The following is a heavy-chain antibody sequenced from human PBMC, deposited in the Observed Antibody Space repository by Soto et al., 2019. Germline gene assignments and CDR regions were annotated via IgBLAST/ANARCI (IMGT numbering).Heavy chain of an antibody. D-gene: IGHD2-2*01. Sequence: SETRSLTCSVSGGSISGTSYYWGWIRQAPGKGLEWFGSIYHSGGTYYNPSLKRRVTISVDTSKKQFSLKMGSVPAADSAVYYWARHQVWNIVIVPGLMFDPWGQGTLLTVSS. V-gene: IGHV4-39*01. CDR2: IYHSGGT. CDR3: ARHQVWNIVIVPGLMFDP. CDR1: GGSISGTSYY. J-gene: IGHJ5*02.